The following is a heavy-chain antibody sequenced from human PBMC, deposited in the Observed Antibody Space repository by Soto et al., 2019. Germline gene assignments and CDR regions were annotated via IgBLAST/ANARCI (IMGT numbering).Heavy chain of an antibody. Sequence: EVQLLESGGGLVQPGGSLRLSCIASGFTFKNYAMSWVRQAPGKGLEWVSSIIGTADSTYYADCAKGRFTISRDNSKNTVHLQMNSLRAEDTAVYYCVKDLINHSPRLDYRGQGTLVTVSS. CDR1: GFTFKNYA. V-gene: IGHV3-23*01. J-gene: IGHJ4*02. D-gene: IGHD5-12*01. CDR3: VKDLINHSPRLDY. CDR2: IIGTADST.